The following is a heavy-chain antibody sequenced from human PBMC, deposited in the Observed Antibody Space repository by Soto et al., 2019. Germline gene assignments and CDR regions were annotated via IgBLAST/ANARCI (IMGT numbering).Heavy chain of an antibody. Sequence: GASVKVSCKALRYTFTSYYLHWVRQAPGQGLEWLGVINPNSGGTTYPQKFQGRVTMTRDTSTSTGYMELSSLRSEDTAMYYCARVLYNFWSGYGMDVWGEGTSVTVSS. CDR2: INPNSGGT. J-gene: IGHJ6*04. CDR3: ARVLYNFWSGYGMDV. V-gene: IGHV1-46*01. CDR1: RYTFTSYY. D-gene: IGHD3-3*01.